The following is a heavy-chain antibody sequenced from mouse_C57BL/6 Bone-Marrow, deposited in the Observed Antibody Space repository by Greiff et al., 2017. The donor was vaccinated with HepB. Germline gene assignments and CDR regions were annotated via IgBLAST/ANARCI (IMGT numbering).Heavy chain of an antibody. D-gene: IGHD1-1*01. CDR3: ARKGYGPWFAY. V-gene: IGHV5-12*01. CDR1: GFTFSDYY. CDR2: ISNGGGST. Sequence: EVKVVDSGGGLVQPGGSLKLSCAASGFTFSDYYMYWVRQTPEKRLEWVAYISNGGGSTYYPDTVKGRFTISRDNAKNTLYLQMSRLKSEDTAMYYCARKGYGPWFAYWGQGTLVTVSA. J-gene: IGHJ3*01.